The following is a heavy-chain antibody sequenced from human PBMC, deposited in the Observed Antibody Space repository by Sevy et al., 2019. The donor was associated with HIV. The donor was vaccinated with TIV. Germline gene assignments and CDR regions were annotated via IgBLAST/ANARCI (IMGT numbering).Heavy chain of an antibody. CDR3: ARAHTICSGGDCSPGWFDP. V-gene: IGHV3-7*01. CDR2: INEDVSEK. Sequence: GGSLRLSCAASGFTFSSYWMSWVRQAPGKGLEWVANINEDVSEKHYVDSVRGRVTISRDNAKNSLYLQMNSLRAEDTAMYYCARAHTICSGGDCSPGWFDPWGQGTLVTVSS. D-gene: IGHD2-21*02. J-gene: IGHJ5*02. CDR1: GFTFSSYW.